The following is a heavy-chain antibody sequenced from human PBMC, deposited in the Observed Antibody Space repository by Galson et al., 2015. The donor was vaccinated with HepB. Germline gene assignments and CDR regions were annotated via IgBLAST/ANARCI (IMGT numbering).Heavy chain of an antibody. J-gene: IGHJ4*02. D-gene: IGHD1-1*01. CDR3: TREVNWTLDS. CDR1: GGTFSSYA. CDR2: ISTYKGKT. V-gene: IGHV1-18*01. Sequence: KVSCKASGGTFSSYALSWVRQAPGQGLEWMGWISTYKGKTKYAQKVQGRVTMTTDTTMSTAYMELRRLTSDDTAVYYCTREVNWTLDSWGQGTLVTVSS.